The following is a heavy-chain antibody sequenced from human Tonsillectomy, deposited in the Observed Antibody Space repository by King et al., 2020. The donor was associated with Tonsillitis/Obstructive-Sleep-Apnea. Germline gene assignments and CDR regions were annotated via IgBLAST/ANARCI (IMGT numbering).Heavy chain of an antibody. D-gene: IGHD3-3*01. V-gene: IGHV3-33*01. CDR3: ARDYGLEQTPWDYFDY. CDR2: IWYDGSNK. Sequence: VQLVESGGGVVQPGRSLRLSCAASGFTFSSYGMHWVRQAPGKGLEWVAVIWYDGSNKYYADSVKGRFTISRDNSKNTLYLQMNSLRAEDTAVYYCARDYGLEQTPWDYFDYWGQGTLVTVSS. CDR1: GFTFSSYG. J-gene: IGHJ4*02.